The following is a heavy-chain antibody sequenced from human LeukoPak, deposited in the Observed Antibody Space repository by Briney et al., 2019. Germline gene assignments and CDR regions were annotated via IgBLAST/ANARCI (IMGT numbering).Heavy chain of an antibody. CDR2: ISGSGGST. Sequence: PGGSLRLSCAASGFTFSSYAMSWGRQAPGKGLEWVSAISGSGGSTYYADSVKGRFTISRDNAKNSLYLQMNSLRDEDTAVYYCVIDHIFAFDYWGQGTLVTVSS. J-gene: IGHJ4*02. CDR3: VIDHIFAFDY. CDR1: GFTFSSYA. V-gene: IGHV3-23*01. D-gene: IGHD2-21*01.